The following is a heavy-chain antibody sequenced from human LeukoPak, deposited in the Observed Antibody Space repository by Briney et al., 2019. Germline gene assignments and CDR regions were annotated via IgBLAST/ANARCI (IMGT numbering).Heavy chain of an antibody. CDR3: ARSVAGRDPSDY. CDR1: GGTFSSYA. Sequence: GASVKVSCKAPGGTFSSYAISWVRQAPGQGLEWMGGIIPIFGTANYAQKFQGRVTITADKSTSTAYMELSSLRSEDTAVYYCARSVAGRDPSDYWGQGTLVTVSS. J-gene: IGHJ4*02. V-gene: IGHV1-69*06. D-gene: IGHD6-19*01. CDR2: IIPIFGTA.